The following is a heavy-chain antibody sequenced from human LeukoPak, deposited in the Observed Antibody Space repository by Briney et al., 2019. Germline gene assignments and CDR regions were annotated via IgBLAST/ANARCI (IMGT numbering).Heavy chain of an antibody. V-gene: IGHV4-59*12. D-gene: IGHD2-2*02. CDR3: ARRRRGYCSSTSCYMGYYYMDV. CDR2: IYYSGGT. Sequence: AETLSLTCTVSGGSISSYYWSWIRQPPGKGLEWIGYIYYSGGTNYNPSLKSRVTISVDTSKNQFSLKLSSVTAADTAVYYCARRRRGYCSSTSCYMGYYYMDVWGKGTTVTISS. CDR1: GGSISSYY. J-gene: IGHJ6*03.